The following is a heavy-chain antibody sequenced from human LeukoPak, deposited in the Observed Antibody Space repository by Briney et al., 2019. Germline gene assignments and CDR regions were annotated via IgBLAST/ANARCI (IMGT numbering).Heavy chain of an antibody. D-gene: IGHD1-26*01. CDR3: ARGGNEEWELLGYFDY. CDR1: GYSFTTYG. V-gene: IGHV1-18*01. Sequence: PSASVKVSCKASGYSFTTYGITWVRQAPGQGLEWMGWINTNSGATDYEAKLQGRVTMTRDTSISTAYMELSRLRSDDTAVYYCARGGNEEWELLGYFDYWGQGTLVTVSS. J-gene: IGHJ4*02. CDR2: INTNSGAT.